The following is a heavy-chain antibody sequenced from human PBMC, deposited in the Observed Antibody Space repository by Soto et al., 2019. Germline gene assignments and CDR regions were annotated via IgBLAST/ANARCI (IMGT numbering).Heavy chain of an antibody. CDR3: ARDIAVAGPYYYYGMDV. CDR1: GFTFSSYD. Sequence: GGSLRLSCAASGFTFSSYDMHWVRQATGKGLEWVSAIGTAGDTYYPGSVKGRFTISRENAKNSLYLQMNSLRAGDTAVYYCARDIAVAGPYYYYGMDVWGQGTTVTV. CDR2: IGTAGDT. D-gene: IGHD6-19*01. J-gene: IGHJ6*02. V-gene: IGHV3-13*01.